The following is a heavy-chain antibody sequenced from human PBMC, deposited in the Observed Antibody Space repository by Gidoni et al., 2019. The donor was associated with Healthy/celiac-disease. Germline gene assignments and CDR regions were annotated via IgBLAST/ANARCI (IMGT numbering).Heavy chain of an antibody. D-gene: IGHD2-2*01. Sequence: EVHLVQSGAEVKKPVESLKISCTGSGYSFTSYWIGWVRQLPGKGLEWMGIIYPGDSDNRYSPSFQGQVTISADKSISTADLQWSSLKASDNAMYYCARLGGGSDIVVVPAALKEAYYYYGMDVWGQGTTVTVSS. CDR2: IYPGDSDN. CDR3: ARLGGGSDIVVVPAALKEAYYYYGMDV. V-gene: IGHV5-51*01. J-gene: IGHJ6*02. CDR1: GYSFTSYW.